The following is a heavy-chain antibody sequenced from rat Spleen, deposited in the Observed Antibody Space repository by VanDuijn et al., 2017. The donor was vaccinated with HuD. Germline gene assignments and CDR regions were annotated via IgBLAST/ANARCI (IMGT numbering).Heavy chain of an antibody. CDR3: ARGGVYSAVMDA. J-gene: IGHJ4*01. Sequence: EVQLVESDGGLVQPGRSLKLSCAASGFTFSDYYMAWVRQAPTKGLEWVATISYDGSSTYYRDSVQGRFTISRDNAKSTLSLQMDSLRSEDTATYYCARGGVYSAVMDAWGQGASVTVSS. V-gene: IGHV5-29*01. CDR2: ISYDGSST. D-gene: IGHD1-1*01. CDR1: GFTFSDYY.